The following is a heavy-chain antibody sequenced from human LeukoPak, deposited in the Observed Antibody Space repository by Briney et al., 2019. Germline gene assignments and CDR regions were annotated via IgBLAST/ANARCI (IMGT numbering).Heavy chain of an antibody. CDR3: AKGGVSDSGSWYGDYFDY. D-gene: IGHD6-13*01. V-gene: IGHV3-30*18. CDR1: GFTFSSYG. Sequence: PGGSLRLSCEASGFTFSSYGMHWVRQAPGKGLEWVAAVSSDRSKKEYADSVRGRFTISRDNAKNTLFLQMNSLRADDTAVYYCAKGGVSDSGSWYGDYFDYWGQGTLVTVSS. J-gene: IGHJ4*02. CDR2: VSSDRSKK.